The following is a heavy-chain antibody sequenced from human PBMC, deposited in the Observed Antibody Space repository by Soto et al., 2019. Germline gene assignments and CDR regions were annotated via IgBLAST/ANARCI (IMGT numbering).Heavy chain of an antibody. D-gene: IGHD2-21*02. CDR2: IHPSGGS. Sequence: ASVKVSCKPSGYTLNTYYLHWVRQAPGQGLEWMGIIHPSGGSTYAQKFLGRVTMTRDTSTSTVFMELSSLRSADTAVYYCARGGHIAVVTASFDYWGQGTLVTVSS. CDR1: GYTLNTYY. CDR3: ARGGHIAVVTASFDY. V-gene: IGHV1-46*02. J-gene: IGHJ4*02.